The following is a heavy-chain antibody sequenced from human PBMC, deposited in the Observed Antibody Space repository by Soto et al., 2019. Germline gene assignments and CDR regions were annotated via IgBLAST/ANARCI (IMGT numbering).Heavy chain of an antibody. CDR1: GGSISSYY. CDR3: AAYSGSWGHAFDI. Sequence: PSETLSLTCTVSGGSISSYYWSWIRQPPGKGLEWIGYIYYSGSTNYNPSLKSRVTISGDTSKNQFSLKLSSVTAADTAVYYCAAYSGSWGHAFDIWGQGTMVTVSS. CDR2: IYYSGST. D-gene: IGHD1-26*01. V-gene: IGHV4-59*01. J-gene: IGHJ3*02.